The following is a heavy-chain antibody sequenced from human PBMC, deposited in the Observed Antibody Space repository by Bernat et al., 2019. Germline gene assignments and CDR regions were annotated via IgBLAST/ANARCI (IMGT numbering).Heavy chain of an antibody. CDR3: AKGGDGYAPPDH. V-gene: IGHV3-43*01. Sequence: EVQLVESGGVVVQPGGSLRLSCAASGFIFDDYTMLWVRQAPGKGLECVSLISWDGGNTYYADSVKGRFTVSRENSRNSLYLQMSSLRTEDTALYYCAKGGDGYAPPDHWGQGTLVTVSS. D-gene: IGHD5-24*01. CDR1: GFIFDDYT. CDR2: ISWDGGNT. J-gene: IGHJ5*02.